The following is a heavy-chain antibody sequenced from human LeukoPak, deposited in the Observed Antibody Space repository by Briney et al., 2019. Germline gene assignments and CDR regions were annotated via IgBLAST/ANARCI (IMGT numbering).Heavy chain of an antibody. D-gene: IGHD1-26*01. CDR2: IYYSGIT. V-gene: IGHV4-39*01. J-gene: IGHJ4*02. Sequence: PSETLSLTCTVSVGSISSSTYYWGWIRQPPGKGLEWIGSIYYSGITSYNPSLKSRVTISVDTSKNQFSLKLDSVTAADTAVYYCARNASDSGTSYFDYWGQGTLVTVSS. CDR1: VGSISSSTYY. CDR3: ARNASDSGTSYFDY.